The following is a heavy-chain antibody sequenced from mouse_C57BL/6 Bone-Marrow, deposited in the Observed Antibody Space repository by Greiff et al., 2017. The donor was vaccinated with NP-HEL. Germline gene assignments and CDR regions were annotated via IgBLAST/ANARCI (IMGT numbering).Heavy chain of an antibody. V-gene: IGHV1-7*01. CDR3: AGPLASFAY. Sequence: VQLQQSGAELAKPGASVKLSCKASGYTFTSYWMHWVKQRPGQGLEWIGYINPSSGYTKYNQKFKVKATLTADKSSSTAYMQLSSLTYEDSAVYYCAGPLASFAYWGQGTLVTVSA. J-gene: IGHJ3*01. CDR2: INPSSGYT. D-gene: IGHD6-1*01. CDR1: GYTFTSYW.